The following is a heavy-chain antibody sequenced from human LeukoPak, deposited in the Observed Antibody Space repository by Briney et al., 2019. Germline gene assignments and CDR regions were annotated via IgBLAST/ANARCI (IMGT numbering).Heavy chain of an antibody. CDR2: IYYSGST. D-gene: IGHD5-12*01. J-gene: IGHJ4*02. Sequence: SETLSLTCTVSGGSISSYYWSWIRQPPGKGLEWIGYIYYSGSTNYNPSLKSRVTISVDTSKNQFSLKLSSVTAAGTAVYYCARVGGYDYEYYFDYWGQGTLVTVSS. CDR3: ARVGGYDYEYYFDY. CDR1: GGSISSYY. V-gene: IGHV4-59*01.